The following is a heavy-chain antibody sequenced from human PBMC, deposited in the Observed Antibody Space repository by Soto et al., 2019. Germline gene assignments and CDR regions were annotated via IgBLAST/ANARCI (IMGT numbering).Heavy chain of an antibody. Sequence: GGSLRLSCAASGFTFSSYSMNWVRQAPGKGLEWVSSISSSSSYIYYADSVKGRFTISRDNAKNSLYLQMNSLRAEDTAVYYCATFLEWLSYYYGMDVWGQGTTVTVSS. CDR3: ATFLEWLSYYYGMDV. CDR2: ISSSSSYI. V-gene: IGHV3-21*01. CDR1: GFTFSSYS. D-gene: IGHD3-3*02. J-gene: IGHJ6*02.